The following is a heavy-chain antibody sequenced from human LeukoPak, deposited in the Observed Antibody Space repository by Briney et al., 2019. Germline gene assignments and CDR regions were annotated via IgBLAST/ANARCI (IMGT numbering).Heavy chain of an antibody. D-gene: IGHD1-1*01. CDR3: ARALPPSVNTPWK. Sequence: GGTLRLSCAASGFTFSSYWMHWVRHAPGKGLMWVSRISSDGSSTSYADSVKGRFTIFRDNAKNTLYLQMNSLGAEDTAVYYCARALPPSVNTPWKWGQGTQVTVSS. J-gene: IGHJ4*02. V-gene: IGHV3-74*01. CDR2: ISSDGSST. CDR1: GFTFSSYW.